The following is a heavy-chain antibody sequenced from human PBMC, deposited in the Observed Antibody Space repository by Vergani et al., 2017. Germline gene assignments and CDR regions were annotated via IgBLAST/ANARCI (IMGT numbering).Heavy chain of an antibody. CDR2: IRSKAYGGTT. Sequence: EVQLVESGGGLVQPGRSLRLSCTASGFTFGDYAMSWFRQAPGKGLEWVGFIRSKAYGGTTEYAASVKGRFTISRDDSKSIAYLQMNSLKTEDTAVYYCARVPLLVRFLEWLPLDYWGQGTLVTVSS. V-gene: IGHV3-49*03. D-gene: IGHD3-3*01. J-gene: IGHJ4*02. CDR1: GFTFGDYA. CDR3: ARVPLLVRFLEWLPLDY.